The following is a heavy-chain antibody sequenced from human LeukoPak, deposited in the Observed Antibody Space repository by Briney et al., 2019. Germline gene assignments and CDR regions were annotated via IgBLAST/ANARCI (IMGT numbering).Heavy chain of an antibody. V-gene: IGHV3-21*01. J-gene: IGHJ5*02. CDR2: ISSSSTYI. D-gene: IGHD4-17*01. CDR1: GFIFNSYN. CDR3: ARDLGTTVTSRGTFDP. Sequence: PGGSLRLSCAASGFIFNSYNMNWVRQAPGKGLEWVSSISSSSTYIYYADSVKGRFTISRDNAKNSLYLQMSSLRAEDTAVYYCARDLGTTVTSRGTFDPWGQGTLVIVSS.